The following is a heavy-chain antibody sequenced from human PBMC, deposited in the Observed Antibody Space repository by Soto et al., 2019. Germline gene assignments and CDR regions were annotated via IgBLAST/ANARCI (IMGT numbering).Heavy chain of an antibody. D-gene: IGHD1-26*01. CDR2: ITGSGENT. V-gene: IGHV3-23*01. CDR1: EFTFDNYA. CDR3: AKVSLGATTITDFYYYGMDV. J-gene: IGHJ6*02. Sequence: GGSLRLSCAASEFTFDNYAMNWVRQAPGKGLEWVSGITGSGENTYYADSVKGRFTISRDNSKNTLYVQLNSLRVEDTAIYYCAKVSLGATTITDFYYYGMDVWGQGTMVTVSS.